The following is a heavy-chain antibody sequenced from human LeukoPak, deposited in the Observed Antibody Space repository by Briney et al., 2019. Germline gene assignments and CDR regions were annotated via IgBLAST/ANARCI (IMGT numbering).Heavy chain of an antibody. V-gene: IGHV3-7*03. CDR3: ARGPYSYDSSGAFDI. CDR1: GFIFSSYW. J-gene: IGHJ3*02. Sequence: GGSLRLSCAASGFIFSSYWMAWVRQAPGKGLEWVANIKEDGSEKNYVDSVKGRFTISRDNAKNSLYLQMNSLRAEDTAVYFCARGPYSYDSSGAFDIWGQGTMVTVSS. D-gene: IGHD3-22*01. CDR2: IKEDGSEK.